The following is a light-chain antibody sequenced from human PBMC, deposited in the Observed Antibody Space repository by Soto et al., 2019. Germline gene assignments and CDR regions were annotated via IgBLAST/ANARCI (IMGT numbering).Light chain of an antibody. CDR1: QSISSW. J-gene: IGKJ4*01. V-gene: IGKV1-5*01. Sequence: DVQMTQSPSTLSASVGDRVTITCRASQSISSWLAWYQQKPGKAPKLLIYDASSLESGVPSRFSGSGSGTEFTLTISSLQPDDFATYYCQQYNSFPLTFGGGTKVDIK. CDR2: DAS. CDR3: QQYNSFPLT.